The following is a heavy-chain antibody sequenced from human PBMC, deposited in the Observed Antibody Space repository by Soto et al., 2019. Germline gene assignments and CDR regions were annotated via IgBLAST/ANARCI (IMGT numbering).Heavy chain of an antibody. J-gene: IGHJ4*02. CDR2: IYYSGST. CDR1: GGSISSSSYY. CDR3: ARLIVVVVAATPLFDY. Sequence: QESGPGLVKPSETLSLTCTVSGGSISSSSYYWGWIRQPPGKXXEWIGSIYYSGSTYYNPSLKSRVTISVDTSKNQFSLKLSSVTAADTAVYYCARLIVVVVAATPLFDYWGQGTLVTVSS. V-gene: IGHV4-39*01. D-gene: IGHD2-15*01.